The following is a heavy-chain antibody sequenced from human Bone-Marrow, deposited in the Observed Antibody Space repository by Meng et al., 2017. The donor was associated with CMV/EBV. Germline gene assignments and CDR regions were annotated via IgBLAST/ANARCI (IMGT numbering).Heavy chain of an antibody. CDR1: GFTFSSYC. CDR2: IMQDGIEK. D-gene: IGHD3-22*01. Sequence: LSLTCAASGFTFSSYCMTWVRQAPGTGLELVANIMQDGIEKYYVDSVKGRFTISRDNARKLLFLQMNSLRAEDTAVYYCAKDLNYDSSRYSDAFDIWGLGRMVTVSS. V-gene: IGHV3-7*04. J-gene: IGHJ3*02. CDR3: AKDLNYDSSRYSDAFDI.